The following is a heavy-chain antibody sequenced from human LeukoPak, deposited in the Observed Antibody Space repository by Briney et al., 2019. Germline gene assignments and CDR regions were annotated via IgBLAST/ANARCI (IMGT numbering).Heavy chain of an antibody. J-gene: IGHJ4*02. CDR3: ARGPPNSSSWYVYFDY. Sequence: GGSLRLSCAASGFTFSDYYMSWIRQAPGKGLEWLSYISSSSTYTNYADSVKGRFTISRDNAKNSLYLQMNSLRAEDTAVYYCARGPPNSSSWYVYFDYWGQGTLVTVSS. CDR1: GFTFSDYY. V-gene: IGHV3-11*06. D-gene: IGHD6-13*01. CDR2: ISSSSTYT.